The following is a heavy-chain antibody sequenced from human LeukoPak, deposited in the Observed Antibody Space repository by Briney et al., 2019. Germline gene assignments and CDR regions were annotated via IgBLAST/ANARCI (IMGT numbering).Heavy chain of an antibody. V-gene: IGHV3-30*02. D-gene: IGHD3-3*01. CDR2: IRSDGTKK. CDR1: GFTFSSYS. CDR3: AKVSKKVLFTRDHYMDV. Sequence: GGSLRLSCAASGFTFSSYSMNWVRQAPGKGLEWVTFIRSDGTKKHYADSVKGRFTISRDNSKNKLYLQMNSLRAEDTAVYYCAKVSKKVLFTRDHYMDVWGKGTTVTISS. J-gene: IGHJ6*03.